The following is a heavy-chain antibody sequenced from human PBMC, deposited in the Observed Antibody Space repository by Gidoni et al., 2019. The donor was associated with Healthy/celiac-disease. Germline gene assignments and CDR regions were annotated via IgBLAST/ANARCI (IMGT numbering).Heavy chain of an antibody. Sequence: EVQLVESGGGLVKPGGSLRLSCAASGFPFSSYSMHWVRQAPGKGLEWVSSISSSSSYIYYADSVKGRFTISRDNAKNSLYLQMNSLRAEDTAVYYCARVDSSGYYFDYWGQGTLVTVSS. D-gene: IGHD3-22*01. J-gene: IGHJ4*02. V-gene: IGHV3-21*01. CDR2: ISSSSSYI. CDR3: ARVDSSGYYFDY. CDR1: GFPFSSYS.